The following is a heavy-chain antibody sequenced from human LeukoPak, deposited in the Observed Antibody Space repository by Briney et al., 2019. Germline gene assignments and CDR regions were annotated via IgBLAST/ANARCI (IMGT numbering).Heavy chain of an antibody. J-gene: IGHJ4*02. CDR1: GGSISSGGYY. Sequence: SETLSLTCTVSGGSISSGGYYWSWIRQHPGKGLEWIGYIYYSGSTYYNPSLKSRVTISVDTSKNQFSLKLSSVTAADAAVYYRPKNRLTLKGFEYLGQGTLVTVSS. CDR3: PKNRLTLKGFEY. D-gene: IGHD3-16*02. CDR2: IYYSGST. V-gene: IGHV4-31*03.